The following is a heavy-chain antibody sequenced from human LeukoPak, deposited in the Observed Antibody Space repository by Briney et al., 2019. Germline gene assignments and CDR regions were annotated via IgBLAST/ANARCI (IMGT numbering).Heavy chain of an antibody. J-gene: IGHJ4*02. Sequence: SVKVPCKASVGSFTTYIITWVRQAPGQGLEWMGRIVPVSGTTQYAQNFQGRVTITTDESASTAYMELNSLRPEDTAVYYCARELGSTGSSVYWGQGTLVTVSS. CDR2: IVPVSGTT. V-gene: IGHV1-69*05. CDR3: ARELGSTGSSVY. CDR1: VGSFTTYI. D-gene: IGHD1-1*01.